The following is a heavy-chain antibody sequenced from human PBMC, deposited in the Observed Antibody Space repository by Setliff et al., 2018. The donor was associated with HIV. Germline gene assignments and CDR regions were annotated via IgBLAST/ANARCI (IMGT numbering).Heavy chain of an antibody. CDR2: ISSSSSYI. J-gene: IGHJ5*02. V-gene: IGHV3-21*01. CDR3: ARDGTAAAPTWFDH. D-gene: IGHD6-13*01. CDR1: GFTFSDHY. Sequence: GGTLRLSCAASGFTFSDHYMNWVRQAPGKGLEWVSSISSSSSYIYYADSVQGRFTSSRDNAKNALYLQMNSLKAEETAVYYCARDGTAAAPTWFDHWGQGTLVTVSS.